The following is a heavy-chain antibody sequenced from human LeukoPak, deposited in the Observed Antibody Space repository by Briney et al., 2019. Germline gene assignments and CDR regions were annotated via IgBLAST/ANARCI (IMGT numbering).Heavy chain of an antibody. V-gene: IGHV3-23*01. Sequence: PGGSLRLSCAASGFTFNSYAMSWVRQAPGKGLEWVSAISGSGGSTYYADSVKGRFTISRDNSKNTLYLQMNSLRAEDTAVYYCAKDTIPDYYDSSGYSSYYFDYWGQGTLVTVSS. CDR2: ISGSGGST. D-gene: IGHD3-22*01. CDR3: AKDTIPDYYDSSGYSSYYFDY. J-gene: IGHJ4*02. CDR1: GFTFNSYA.